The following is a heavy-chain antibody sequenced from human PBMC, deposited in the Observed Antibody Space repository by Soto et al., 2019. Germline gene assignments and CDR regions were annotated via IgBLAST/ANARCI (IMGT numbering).Heavy chain of an antibody. J-gene: IGHJ5*02. V-gene: IGHV1-8*02. CDR1: GYTFNDYE. CDR3: ARIAMPVRPRWYNWFDP. D-gene: IGHD2-2*01. Sequence: ASVKVSCKTSGYTFNDYEINWGRLAPGQGLKWIGWMNPNSGETGYAQRFQGRVTMTTSSSLSTAYLELSSLTSDDTAVYYCARIAMPVRPRWYNWFDPWGQGTLVTVSS. CDR2: MNPNSGET.